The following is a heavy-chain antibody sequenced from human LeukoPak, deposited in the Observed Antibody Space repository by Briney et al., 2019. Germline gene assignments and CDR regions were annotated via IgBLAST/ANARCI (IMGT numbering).Heavy chain of an antibody. CDR1: GGSFSGYY. Sequence: SETLSLTCAVYGGSFSGYYWSWIRQPPGKGLEWIGEINHSGSTNYNPSLKSRVTISVDTSKNQFSLKLSSVTAADTAVYYCARGNFLYYDILTGYSVCFQHWGQGTLVTVSS. D-gene: IGHD3-9*01. CDR2: INHSGST. J-gene: IGHJ1*01. V-gene: IGHV4-34*01. CDR3: ARGNFLYYDILTGYSVCFQH.